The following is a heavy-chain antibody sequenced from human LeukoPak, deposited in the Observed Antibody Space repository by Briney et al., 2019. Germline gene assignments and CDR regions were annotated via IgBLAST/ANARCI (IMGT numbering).Heavy chain of an antibody. J-gene: IGHJ5*02. CDR3: ARGRYYNWNYNWFDP. CDR1: GYTFTGYY. V-gene: IGHV1-2*02. CDR2: INPNSGGT. Sequence: ASVKVSCKASGYTFTGYYMHWVRQAPGQGLEWMGWINPNSGGTNYAQKFQGRVTMARDTSISTAYMALSRLRSDDTAVYYCARGRYYNWNYNWFDPWGQGTLVTVSS. D-gene: IGHD1-7*01.